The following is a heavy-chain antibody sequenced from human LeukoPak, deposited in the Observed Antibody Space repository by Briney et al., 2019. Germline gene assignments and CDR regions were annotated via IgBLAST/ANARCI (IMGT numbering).Heavy chain of an antibody. D-gene: IGHD3-22*01. CDR2: TWYDGSNK. Sequence: GGSLRLSCAASGFTFSSYGMHWVRQAPGKGLEWVAVTWYDGSNKYYADSVKGRFTISRDNSKNTLYLQMNSLRAEDTAVYYCAREVVITPYYYYGMDVWGQGTTVTVSS. CDR3: AREVVITPYYYYGMDV. V-gene: IGHV3-33*01. CDR1: GFTFSSYG. J-gene: IGHJ6*02.